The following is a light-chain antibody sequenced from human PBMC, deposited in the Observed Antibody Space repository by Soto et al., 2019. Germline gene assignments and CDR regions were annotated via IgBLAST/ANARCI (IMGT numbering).Light chain of an antibody. CDR1: QSVSSY. Sequence: EIVMTQSPATRSVSQVERATLSCRASQSVSSYLAWYQQKPGQAPRLLIYDASNRATGIPARFSGSGSGTDFTLTISSLEPEDFAVYYCQQRSNWPWTFGQGTKVDIK. J-gene: IGKJ1*01. V-gene: IGKV3-11*01. CDR3: QQRSNWPWT. CDR2: DAS.